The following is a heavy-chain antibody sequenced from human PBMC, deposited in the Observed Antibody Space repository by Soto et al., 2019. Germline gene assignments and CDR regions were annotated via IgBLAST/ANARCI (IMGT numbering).Heavy chain of an antibody. V-gene: IGHV4-59*01. CDR1: GGSISSYY. CDR3: AGSIREASEFKDV. CDR2: IYYSGST. J-gene: IGHJ6*02. Sequence: QVQLQESGPGLVKPSETLSLTCTVSGGSISSYYWSWIRQPPGKGLEWIGYIYYSGSTNYNPSLKSRVTISVDTSKNQFSLKLSSVTAADTAVYYCAGSIREASEFKDVWGQGTTVTVSS. D-gene: IGHD2-21*01.